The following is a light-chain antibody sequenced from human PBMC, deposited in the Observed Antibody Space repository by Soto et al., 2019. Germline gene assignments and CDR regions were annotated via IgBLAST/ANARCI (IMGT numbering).Light chain of an antibody. J-gene: IGKJ1*01. CDR3: QHYNSYSEA. CDR1: QTISSW. Sequence: QMTQSPSSLSGSVGDRVTITCRASQTISSWLAWYQQKPGKAPKLLIYKASTLKSGVPSRFSGSGSGTEFTPTISSLQPDDFATYYCQHYNSYSEAFCQGTKVDI. V-gene: IGKV1-5*03. CDR2: KAS.